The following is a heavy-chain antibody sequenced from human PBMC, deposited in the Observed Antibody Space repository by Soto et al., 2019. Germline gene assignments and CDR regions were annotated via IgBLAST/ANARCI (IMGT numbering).Heavy chain of an antibody. V-gene: IGHV3-20*04. D-gene: IGHD6-19*01. J-gene: IGHJ4*02. CDR1: GFNFEEYG. CDR2: SNWDGDDT. Sequence: EVHLVESGGRVVRPGESLRLSCAASGFNFEEYGINWARQAPGKGLEWVAGSNWDGDDTGYADSVQGRFTISRDNAKKFLYLQMNSLRVDDTALYYCARGDIAVAVSSDYWGQGTLVTVSS. CDR3: ARGDIAVAVSSDY.